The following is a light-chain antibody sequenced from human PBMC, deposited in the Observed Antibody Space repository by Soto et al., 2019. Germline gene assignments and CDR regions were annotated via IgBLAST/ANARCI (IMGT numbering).Light chain of an antibody. V-gene: IGKV1D-12*01. CDR1: QAISTW. CDR3: QQANSFPRT. J-gene: IGKJ1*01. Sequence: DNLISQSPSSMSASVGDRDTITCRASQAISTWLAWYQQKPGKAPKLLIYAASNLQTGVPSRFSGSGSGTDFTLTISSLQPEDFATYYCQQANSFPRTFGQGTKVEIK. CDR2: AAS.